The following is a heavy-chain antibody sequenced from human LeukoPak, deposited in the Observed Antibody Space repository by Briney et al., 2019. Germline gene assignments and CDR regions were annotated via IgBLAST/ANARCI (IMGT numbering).Heavy chain of an antibody. CDR1: GFTFSSYA. J-gene: IGHJ4*02. D-gene: IGHD1-26*01. Sequence: GGSLRLSCSASGFTFSSYAMHWVRQAPGKGLEYVSAISSNGGSTYYADSVKGRFTISRDNSKNTLYLQMSSLRAEDTALYYCAKDKGIYSGSYTGYFDYWGQGTLVTVSS. V-gene: IGHV3-64D*06. CDR2: ISSNGGST. CDR3: AKDKGIYSGSYTGYFDY.